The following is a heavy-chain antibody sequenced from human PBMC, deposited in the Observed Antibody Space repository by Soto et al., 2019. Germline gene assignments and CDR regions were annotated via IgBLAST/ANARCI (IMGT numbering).Heavy chain of an antibody. V-gene: IGHV1-69*06. CDR3: ARDINNSGWDFVAWFDS. J-gene: IGHJ5*01. Sequence: QVQLVQSGAEVKKPGSSVKVSCKASAGTFSSYAISWVRQAPGQGLDWMGGIIAIFGTANYAQKFQGRVTITAEKSTSTAYMELSSLRSEDTAVDYCARDINNSGWDFVAWFDSCGQGTLVTVSS. D-gene: IGHD6-19*01. CDR1: AGTFSSYA. CDR2: IIAIFGTA.